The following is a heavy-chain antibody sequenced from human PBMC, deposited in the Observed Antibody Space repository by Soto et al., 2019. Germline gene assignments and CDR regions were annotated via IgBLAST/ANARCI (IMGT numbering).Heavy chain of an antibody. Sequence: PSETLSLTCAVYGGSFSGYYWSWIRQPPGKGLEWIGDINYSGSTNYNPSLKSRVTISVDTSKNQFSLKLSSVTAADTAVYYCARPLYSYGPMDVWGQGTTVTVSS. D-gene: IGHD5-18*01. CDR2: INYSGST. CDR1: GGSFSGYY. J-gene: IGHJ6*02. CDR3: ARPLYSYGPMDV. V-gene: IGHV4-34*01.